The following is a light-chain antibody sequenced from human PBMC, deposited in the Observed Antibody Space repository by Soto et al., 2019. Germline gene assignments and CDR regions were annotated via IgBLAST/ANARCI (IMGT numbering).Light chain of an antibody. V-gene: IGKV3-20*01. J-gene: IGKJ1*01. CDR3: HQSGSSPET. CDR2: DVS. Sequence: EIVLTQSPGTLSLSPGERATLSCRASQSVSSIYLAWYQQKPGQAPRLLIYDVSSRATGIPDRFSGSGSGTDFTLTISRREPEDFAVYYCHQSGSSPETFGQGTKVDIK. CDR1: QSVSSIY.